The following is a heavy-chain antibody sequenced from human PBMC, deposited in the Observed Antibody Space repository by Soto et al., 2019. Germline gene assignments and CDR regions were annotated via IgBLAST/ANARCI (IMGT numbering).Heavy chain of an antibody. CDR1: GYTFTGYY. Sequence: ASVKLSCKASGYTFTGYYMHWVRHAPGQGLEWMGWINPNSGGTNYAQKFQGWVTMTRDTSISTAYMELSRLRSDDTAVYYCAREKDSSGYIGYWGQGTLVTVSS. J-gene: IGHJ4*02. CDR2: INPNSGGT. D-gene: IGHD3-22*01. CDR3: AREKDSSGYIGY. V-gene: IGHV1-2*04.